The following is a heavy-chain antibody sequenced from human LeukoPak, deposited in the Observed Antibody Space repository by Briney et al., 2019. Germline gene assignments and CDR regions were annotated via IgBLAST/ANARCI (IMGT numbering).Heavy chain of an antibody. CDR3: AKDLTGYSSSWYVRAFDY. CDR1: GFTFSSYA. J-gene: IGHJ4*02. Sequence: GGSLRLSCAASGFTFSSYAMSWVRQAPGKGLEWVSAISGSGGSTYYADSVKGRFTISRDNSKNTLYLQMNSLRAEDTAVYYCAKDLTGYSSSWYVRAFDYWGQGTLVTVSS. V-gene: IGHV3-23*01. D-gene: IGHD6-13*01. CDR2: ISGSGGST.